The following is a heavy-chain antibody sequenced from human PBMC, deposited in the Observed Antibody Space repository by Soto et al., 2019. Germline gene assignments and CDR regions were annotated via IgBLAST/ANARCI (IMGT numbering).Heavy chain of an antibody. J-gene: IGHJ4*02. V-gene: IGHV3-48*03. Sequence: EVQLVESGGGLVQPGGSLRLSCAASGFTFSSYEMNWVRQAPGKGLEWVSYISSSGSTIYYADSVKGRFTISRDNAKNSLYLPMNSLRAEDTAVYYCARFRTYYYDSSGYETFDYWGQGTLVTVSS. D-gene: IGHD3-22*01. CDR3: ARFRTYYYDSSGYETFDY. CDR1: GFTFSSYE. CDR2: ISSSGSTI.